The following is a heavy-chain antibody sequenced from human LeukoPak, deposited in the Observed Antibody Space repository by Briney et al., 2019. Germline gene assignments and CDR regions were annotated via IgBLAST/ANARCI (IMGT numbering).Heavy chain of an antibody. CDR1: GGSFSGYY. D-gene: IGHD3-3*01. CDR3: ARGYYYDFWSGYYSDYYYGMDV. Sequence: PSETLSLTCAVYGGSFSGYYWSWIRQPPGKGLEWIGEINHSGSTNYNPSLKSRVTISVDTSKNQFSLKLSSVTAADTAVYYCARGYYYDFWSGYYSDYYYGMDVWGQGTTVTVSS. CDR2: INHSGST. V-gene: IGHV4-34*01. J-gene: IGHJ6*02.